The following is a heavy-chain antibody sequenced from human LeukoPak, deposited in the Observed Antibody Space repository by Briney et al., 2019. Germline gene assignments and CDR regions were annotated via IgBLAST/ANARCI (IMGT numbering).Heavy chain of an antibody. J-gene: IGHJ4*02. D-gene: IGHD1-26*01. CDR3: ARSGLSGSYY. V-gene: IGHV4-59*01. Sequence: SETLSLTCTVSGGSISSYYWSWIRQPPGKELEWIGYIYYSGSINYNPSLKSRVTISVDTSKNQFSLKLSSVTAADTAVYYCARSGLSGSYYWGQGTLVTVSS. CDR1: GGSISSYY. CDR2: IYYSGSI.